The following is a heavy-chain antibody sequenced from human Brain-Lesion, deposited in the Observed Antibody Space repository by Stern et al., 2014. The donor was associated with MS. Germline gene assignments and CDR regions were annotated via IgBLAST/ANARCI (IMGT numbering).Heavy chain of an antibody. CDR1: GGSIGSGSYY. Sequence: QLQLQESGPGLVKPSQTLSLTCTVSGGSIGSGSYYWSWIRQHPGEGLEWIGYLYSPGISYYNPSLRSRVIISLDMSKSQLSLKLNSVTAADAAVYFCARGPLEGVGSATYYYGMDVWGQGTTVTVSS. J-gene: IGHJ6*02. V-gene: IGHV4-31*03. D-gene: IGHD3-10*01. CDR2: LYSPGIS. CDR3: ARGPLEGVGSATYYYGMDV.